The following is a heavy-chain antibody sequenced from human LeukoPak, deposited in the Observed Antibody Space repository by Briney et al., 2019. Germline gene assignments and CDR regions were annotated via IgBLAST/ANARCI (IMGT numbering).Heavy chain of an antibody. CDR1: GYTFIDSY. J-gene: IGHJ4*02. CDR2: INPYSGAT. CDR3: ATSQAGFGDFVSFDY. V-gene: IGHV1-2*02. Sequence: ASVKVSCKASGYTFIDSYIHWVRQAPGQGLEWMGWINPYSGATNYAQKFQGRVTMTRDTSISTAYMELGNLISDGTAVYYCATSQAGFGDFVSFDYWGQGALVTVSS. D-gene: IGHD3-10*01.